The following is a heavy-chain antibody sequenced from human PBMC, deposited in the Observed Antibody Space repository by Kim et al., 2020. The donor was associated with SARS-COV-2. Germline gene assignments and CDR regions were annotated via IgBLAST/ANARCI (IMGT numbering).Heavy chain of an antibody. CDR2: IKQDGSEK. D-gene: IGHD3-22*01. CDR1: GFTFSSYW. CDR3: AGVSYYYDSSGYYDDAFDI. V-gene: IGHV3-7*01. J-gene: IGHJ3*02. Sequence: GGSLRLSCAASGFTFSSYWMSWVRQAPGKGLEWVANIKQDGSEKYYVDSVKGRFTISRDNAKNSLYLQMNSLRAEDTAVYYCAGVSYYYDSSGYYDDAFDIWGQGTMVTGSP.